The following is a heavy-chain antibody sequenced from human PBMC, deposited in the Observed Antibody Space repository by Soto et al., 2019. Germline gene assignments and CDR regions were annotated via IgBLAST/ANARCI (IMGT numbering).Heavy chain of an antibody. CDR2: IYYSGST. D-gene: IGHD3-10*01. CDR1: GGSISSYY. CDR3: ARSSMVRGVIGLDYGMDV. Sequence: SETLSLTCTVSGGSISSYYWSWIRQPPGKGLEWIGYIYYSGSTNYNPSLKSRVTISVDTSKNQFSLKLSSVTAADTAVYYCARSSMVRGVIGLDYGMDVWGQGTTVNVSS. V-gene: IGHV4-59*08. J-gene: IGHJ6*02.